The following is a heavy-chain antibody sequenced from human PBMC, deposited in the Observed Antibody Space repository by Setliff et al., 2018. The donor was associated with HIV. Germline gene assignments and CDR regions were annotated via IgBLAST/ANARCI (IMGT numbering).Heavy chain of an antibody. CDR2: IYYNGIT. CDR1: GGSIGTTTYY. J-gene: IGHJ4*02. V-gene: IGHV4-39*07. D-gene: IGHD3-22*01. CDR3: ARDKPYDSSGYRTLYY. Sequence: SETLSLTCAVSGGSIGTTTYYWGWIRQPPGKGLEWIGSIYYNGITYYNPSLKGRFTISVDTSKNQFSLKLSSVTAADTAVYYCARDKPYDSSGYRTLYYWGQGTLGTVS.